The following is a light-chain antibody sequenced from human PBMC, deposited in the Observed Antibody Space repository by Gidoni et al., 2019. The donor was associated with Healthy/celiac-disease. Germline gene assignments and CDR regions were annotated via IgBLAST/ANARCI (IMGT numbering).Light chain of an antibody. V-gene: IGKV1-33*01. CDR3: QQYDNHPPT. CDR2: DAS. J-gene: IGKJ5*01. CDR1: QDIRNY. Sequence: DIQMTQSPSSLSASVGDRVTITCQASQDIRNYLNWYQQKPGKAPKLLIYDASNLETGVPSRFSGSGSGTDFTFTISSLQPEDIATYYCQQYDNHPPTFGQXTRLEIK.